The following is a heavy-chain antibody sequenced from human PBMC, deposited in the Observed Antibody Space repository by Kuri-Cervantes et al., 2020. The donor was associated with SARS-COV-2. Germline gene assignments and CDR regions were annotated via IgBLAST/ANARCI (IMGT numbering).Heavy chain of an antibody. CDR3: AGGEGIGGLIGLLRCRGAGPPDF. J-gene: IGHJ4*02. V-gene: IGHV1-2*04. CDR2: INPNSGGL. D-gene: IGHD3-16*01. Sequence: ASVKVSCKASGYTFSDYYIHWVRQAPGQGLEWMGWINPNSGGLKYAQKIQGWVTMTRDTSLSTVYMELGRLCYDDTAVYYCAGGEGIGGLIGLLRCRGAGPPDFWGQGTLVTVSS. CDR1: GYTFSDYY.